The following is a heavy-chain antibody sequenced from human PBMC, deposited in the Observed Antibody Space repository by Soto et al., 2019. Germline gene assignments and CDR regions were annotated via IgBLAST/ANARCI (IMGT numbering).Heavy chain of an antibody. CDR2: VYYSGTT. V-gene: IGHV4-39*01. D-gene: IGHD6-19*01. CDR1: DASISSSSYY. J-gene: IGHJ4*02. CDR3: ARPYSSGWNPFDH. Sequence: SETLSLTFTVSDASISSSSYYWGWIRQPPGKGLEWIGSVYYSGTTYYNPSLKSRVTISVDTSKSQFSLKLNSVTAADTAVYYWARPYSSGWNPFDHWGQGALVTVSS.